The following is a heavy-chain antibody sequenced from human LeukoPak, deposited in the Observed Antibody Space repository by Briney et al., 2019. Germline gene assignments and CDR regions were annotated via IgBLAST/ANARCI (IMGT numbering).Heavy chain of an antibody. CDR3: AREGGYCRGVTCSPYAFDI. J-gene: IGHJ3*02. V-gene: IGHV3-33*01. D-gene: IGHD2-15*01. Sequence: PGGSLRLSCAASGFTFSNYGMHWVRQAPGKGLEWVAVIWCDGSSKYYADSVKGRFTISRDNSRNMLSLQMSSLGAEDTAVYYCAREGGYCRGVTCSPYAFDIWGQGTMVTVSS. CDR2: IWCDGSSK. CDR1: GFTFSNYG.